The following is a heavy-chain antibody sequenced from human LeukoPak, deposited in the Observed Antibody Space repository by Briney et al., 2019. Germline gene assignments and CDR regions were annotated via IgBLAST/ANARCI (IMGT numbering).Heavy chain of an antibody. CDR2: INAGNGNT. CDR3: ARDTESMYSSSWGPSYDYYYYGMDV. Sequence: GASVKVSCKASGYTFTSYAMHWVRQAPGQRLEWMGWINAGNGNTKYSQKFQGRVTITRDTSASTAYMELSSLRSEDTAVYYCARDTESMYSSSWGPSYDYYYYGMDVWGQGTTVTVSS. V-gene: IGHV1-3*01. J-gene: IGHJ6*02. CDR1: GYTFTSYA. D-gene: IGHD6-13*01.